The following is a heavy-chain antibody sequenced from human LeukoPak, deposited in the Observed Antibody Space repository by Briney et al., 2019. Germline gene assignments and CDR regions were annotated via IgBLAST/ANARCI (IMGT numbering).Heavy chain of an antibody. Sequence: GGSLRLSCAASGFTFNIYALHWVRQAPGKGLEYVSAISSSGDSTYYADSVKGRLTISRDNSKNTLYLQMGSLRAEDMAVYYCARVRGRDNDAFDIWGQGTMVTVSS. CDR1: GFTFNIYA. J-gene: IGHJ3*02. CDR2: ISSSGDST. V-gene: IGHV3-64*02. CDR3: ARVRGRDNDAFDI. D-gene: IGHD5-24*01.